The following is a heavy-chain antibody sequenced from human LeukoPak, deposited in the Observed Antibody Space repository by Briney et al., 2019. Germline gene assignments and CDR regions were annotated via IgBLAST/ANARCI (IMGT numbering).Heavy chain of an antibody. CDR3: ANPYCSSTSCQDPFDY. Sequence: GGSLRLSCAASGFTFSSYSMNWVRQAPGKGLEWVSAISGSGGSTYYADSVKGRFTISRDNSKNTLYLQMNSLRAEDTAVYYCANPYCSSTSCQDPFDYWGQGTLVTVSS. CDR1: GFTFSSYS. D-gene: IGHD2-2*01. J-gene: IGHJ4*02. V-gene: IGHV3-23*01. CDR2: ISGSGGST.